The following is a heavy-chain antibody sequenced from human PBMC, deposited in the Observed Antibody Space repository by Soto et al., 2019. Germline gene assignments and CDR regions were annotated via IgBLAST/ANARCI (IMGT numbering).Heavy chain of an antibody. D-gene: IGHD1-26*01. V-gene: IGHV3-23*01. CDR3: AKDVMGAIRY. CDR2: IGVSGDDT. CDR1: GFTFNNFA. J-gene: IGHJ4*02. Sequence: PGGSLRLSCAASGFTFNNFAFSWVRQAPGKGLEWVSSIGVSGDDTYYADSVKGRFTISRDNSKNMVFLQMDGLGAEDTATYYCAKDVMGAIRYWGQGTVVTVSS.